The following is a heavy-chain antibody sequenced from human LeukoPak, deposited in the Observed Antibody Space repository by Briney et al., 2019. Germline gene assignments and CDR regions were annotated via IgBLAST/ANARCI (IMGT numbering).Heavy chain of an antibody. J-gene: IGHJ4*02. V-gene: IGHV4-34*01. Sequence: PSETLSLTCAVYGGSFSGYYWSWIRQPPGKGLEWIGEINHSGSTNYNPSLKSRVTISVDTSKNQFSLKLSPVTAADTAVYYCARGLDYYGSGSQGYYFDYWGQGTLVTVSS. CDR2: INHSGST. CDR1: GGSFSGYY. CDR3: ARGLDYYGSGSQGYYFDY. D-gene: IGHD3-10*01.